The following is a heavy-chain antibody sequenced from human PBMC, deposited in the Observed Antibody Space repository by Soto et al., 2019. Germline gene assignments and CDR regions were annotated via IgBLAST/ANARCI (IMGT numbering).Heavy chain of an antibody. D-gene: IGHD5-12*01. CDR1: GFTFSSYA. CDR2: ISGSGGST. J-gene: IGHJ4*02. Sequence: PGGSLRLSCAASGFTFSSYAMSWVRQAPGKGLEWVSAISGSGGSTYYADSVKGRFTISRDNSKNTLYLQMNSLKTEDTGIYHCTIQGVPTIKGFESWGQGTLVTVS. CDR3: TIQGVPTIKGFES. V-gene: IGHV3-23*01.